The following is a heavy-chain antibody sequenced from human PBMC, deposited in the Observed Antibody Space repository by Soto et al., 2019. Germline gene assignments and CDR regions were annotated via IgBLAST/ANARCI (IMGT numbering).Heavy chain of an antibody. CDR1: GCSISSSSYY. CDR3: ASGSGWDFDY. J-gene: IGHJ4*02. V-gene: IGHV4-39*01. CDR2: IYYSGST. D-gene: IGHD3-22*01. Sequence: SETLSLTCTVPGCSISSSSYYWAWIRQPPGKGLEWIGSIYYSGSTYYNPSLKSRVTISVDTSKNQFSLKLSSVTAADTAVYYCASGSGWDFDYWGQGTLVTVS.